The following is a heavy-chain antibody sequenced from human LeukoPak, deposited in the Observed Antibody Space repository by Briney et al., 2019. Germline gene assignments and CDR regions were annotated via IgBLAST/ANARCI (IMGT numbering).Heavy chain of an antibody. V-gene: IGHV4-59*01. J-gene: IGHJ3*02. CDR2: IYYSGIT. D-gene: IGHD5-12*01. Sequence: SETLSLTCTVSGGSIRNYYWIWMRQPPGEGLEWIGYIYYSGITNYNPSLKSRVAISVDASKKQFSLKLRSVTAADTAVYYCARVNWSGYDFRGAFDIWGQGKTVTVSS. CDR1: GGSIRNYY. CDR3: ARVNWSGYDFRGAFDI.